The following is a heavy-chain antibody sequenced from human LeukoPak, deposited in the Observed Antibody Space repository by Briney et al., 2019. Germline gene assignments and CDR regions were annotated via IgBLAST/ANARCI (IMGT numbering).Heavy chain of an antibody. Sequence: GGSLRLSCAASGFTVSSNYMSWVRQAPGKGLEWVSILYASGSAYYADSVKGRFTISRDNSKNTLYLQMNSLRAEDTAVYYCARVIAAAGIDYFDYWGQGTLVTVSS. V-gene: IGHV3-53*01. CDR2: LYASGSA. CDR3: ARVIAAAGIDYFDY. D-gene: IGHD6-13*01. J-gene: IGHJ4*02. CDR1: GFTVSSNY.